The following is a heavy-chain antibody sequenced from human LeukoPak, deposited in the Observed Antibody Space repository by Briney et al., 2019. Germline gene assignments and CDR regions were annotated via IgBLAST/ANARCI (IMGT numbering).Heavy chain of an antibody. D-gene: IGHD3-22*01. CDR2: IYYSGST. CDR1: GGSISSSSYY. CDR3: ATPLNYYDSSGYYPRY. Sequence: SETLSLTCTVSGGSISSSSYYWGWLRQPPGKGLEWIGSIYYSGSTYYNPSLKSRVTISVDTSKNHFSLKLRSVTAADTAVYYCATPLNYYDSSGYYPRYWGQGTLVTVSS. J-gene: IGHJ4*02. V-gene: IGHV4-39*02.